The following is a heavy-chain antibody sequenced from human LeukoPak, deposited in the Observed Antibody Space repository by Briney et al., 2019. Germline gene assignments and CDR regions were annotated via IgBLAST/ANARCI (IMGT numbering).Heavy chain of an antibody. V-gene: IGHV7-4-1*02. CDR2: INTNTGDP. J-gene: IGHJ2*01. D-gene: IGHD4-17*01. CDR3: AREYGDYPNWYFDL. Sequence: APVKVSCKASGYTFTSYAMNWVRQAPGQGLEWMGWINTNTGDPTYAQGFTGRFVFSLDTSVSTAYLQISSLKAEDTAVYYCAREYGDYPNWYFDLWGRGTLVTVSS. CDR1: GYTFTSYA.